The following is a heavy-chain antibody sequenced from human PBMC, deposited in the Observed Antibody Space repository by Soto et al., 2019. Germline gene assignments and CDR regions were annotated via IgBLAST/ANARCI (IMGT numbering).Heavy chain of an antibody. Sequence: QVQLLQSGAEVKKPGTSVRVSCRASGYTFKDYDINWVRRAPRQGLEWMGWMNPNSGNTAYARKFPDRITITRSVSARTACMELNSLTPDDTAVYYCARRMTWSLWCFDPCGSGTQVTVSS. CDR3: ARRMTWSLWCFDP. V-gene: IGHV1-8*01. D-gene: IGHD3-3*01. CDR1: GYTFKDYD. J-gene: IGHJ2*01. CDR2: MNPNSGNT.